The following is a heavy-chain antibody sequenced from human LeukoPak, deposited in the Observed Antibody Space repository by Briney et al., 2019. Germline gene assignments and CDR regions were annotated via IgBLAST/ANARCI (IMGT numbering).Heavy chain of an antibody. V-gene: IGHV1-8*03. CDR3: ALLGPRGYYYYMDV. CDR2: MNPNSGNT. Sequence: ASVKVSCKASGYTFTSYDINWVRQATGQGLEWMGWMNPNSGNTGYAQKFQGRVTITRNTSISTAYMELSSLRSEDTAVYYCALLGPRGYYYYMDVWGKGTTVTVSS. D-gene: IGHD3-10*01. CDR1: GYTFTSYD. J-gene: IGHJ6*03.